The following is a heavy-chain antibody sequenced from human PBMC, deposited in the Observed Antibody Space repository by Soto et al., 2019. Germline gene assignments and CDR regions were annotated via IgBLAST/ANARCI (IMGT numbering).Heavy chain of an antibody. CDR1: GGTFSSYT. V-gene: IGHV1-69*02. D-gene: IGHD2-2*01. J-gene: IGHJ5*02. CDR2: IIPILGIA. CDR3: ARSRGAVVPAAMPDYNWFDP. Sequence: ASVKVSCKASGGTFSSYTISWVRQAPGQGLEWMGRIIPILGIANYAQKFQGRVTITADKSTSTAYMELSSLRSEDTAVYYCARSRGAVVPAAMPDYNWFDPWGQGTLVTVSS.